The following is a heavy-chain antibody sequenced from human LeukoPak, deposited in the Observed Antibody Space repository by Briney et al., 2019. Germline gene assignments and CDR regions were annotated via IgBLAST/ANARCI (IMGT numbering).Heavy chain of an antibody. J-gene: IGHJ4*02. Sequence: GGSLRLSCAASGFTFSSYSMNWVRQAPGKGLEWISYISTSSSTIYYADSVKGRFTISRDNSKNTLYLQMNSLRAEDTAVYYCARDRVGATDYFDYWGQGTLVTVSS. V-gene: IGHV3-48*01. CDR1: GFTFSSYS. CDR2: ISTSSSTI. D-gene: IGHD1-26*01. CDR3: ARDRVGATDYFDY.